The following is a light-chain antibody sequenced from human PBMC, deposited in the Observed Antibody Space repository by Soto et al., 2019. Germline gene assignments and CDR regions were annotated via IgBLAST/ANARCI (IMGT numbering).Light chain of an antibody. J-gene: IGKJ1*01. Sequence: DIQLTQSPSTLSASVGDRVTITCRASQSISNYLAWYQQKPGKAPKVLIYKASSLESGVPSRFSGSGSGTAFTLTISSLQPDDFATYYCQHDDSYWTFRQGTKVEIK. V-gene: IGKV1-5*03. CDR2: KAS. CDR1: QSISNY. CDR3: QHDDSYWT.